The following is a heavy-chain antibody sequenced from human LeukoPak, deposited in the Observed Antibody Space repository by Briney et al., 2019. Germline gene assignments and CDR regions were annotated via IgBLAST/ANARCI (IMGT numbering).Heavy chain of an antibody. CDR3: ARERIGNDSPV. J-gene: IGHJ6*02. D-gene: IGHD3-22*01. CDR2: NFDTGST. CDR1: GGSFRRYY. V-gene: IGHV4-59*01. Sequence: SETLSLTCIVSGGSFRRYYWSWIRQSPGKGLEWIGYNFDTGSTNYNPSLKSRVTISVDTSKNQLYLNLNSVTPADTAVYYCARERIGNDSPVWAQGTTVTVSS.